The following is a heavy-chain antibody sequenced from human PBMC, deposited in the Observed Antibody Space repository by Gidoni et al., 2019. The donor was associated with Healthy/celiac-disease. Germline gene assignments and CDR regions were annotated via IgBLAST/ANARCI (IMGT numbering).Heavy chain of an antibody. Sequence: QLQLQESGPGLVKPSETLSLTCTVSGGSISSSSYYWGWIRQPPGKGLEWIGSIYYSGSTYYNPSLKSRVTISVDTSKNQFSLKLSSVTAADTAVYYCARLIRSGSYYDYWGQGTLVTVSS. V-gene: IGHV4-39*01. J-gene: IGHJ4*02. D-gene: IGHD1-26*01. CDR2: IYYSGST. CDR3: ARLIRSGSYYDY. CDR1: GGSISSSSYY.